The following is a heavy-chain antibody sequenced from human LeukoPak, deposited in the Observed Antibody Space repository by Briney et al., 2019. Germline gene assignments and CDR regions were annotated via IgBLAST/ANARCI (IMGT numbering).Heavy chain of an antibody. CDR2: ISESGSGT. CDR1: GFTFNTCA. Sequence: GGSLRLSCEASGFTFNTCAMSWVRQAPGKGLEWVSAISESGSGTYYADSVKGRFTISRDNSKNTLSLQMNSLRAEDTAVYYCAKDAYTSSWYRFDPWGQGTLVTVSS. V-gene: IGHV3-23*01. D-gene: IGHD6-13*01. CDR3: AKDAYTSSWYRFDP. J-gene: IGHJ5*02.